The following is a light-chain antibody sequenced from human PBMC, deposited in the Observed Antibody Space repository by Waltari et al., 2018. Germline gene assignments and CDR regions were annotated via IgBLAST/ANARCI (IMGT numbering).Light chain of an antibody. J-gene: IGLJ3*02. CDR3: CSYAGSSIWV. Sequence: QSALTQPASVSGSPGQSITISCTGTSSDVGSYNLVSWYQQHPDKAPKLMIYEDTKRPSGVSNRFSGSKSGNTASLTISGLQAEDEADYYCCSYAGSSIWVFGGGTELTVL. CDR2: EDT. CDR1: SSDVGSYNL. V-gene: IGLV2-23*01.